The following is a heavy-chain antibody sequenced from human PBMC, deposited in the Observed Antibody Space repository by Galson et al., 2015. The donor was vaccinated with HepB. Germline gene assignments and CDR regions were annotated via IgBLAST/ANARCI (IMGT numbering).Heavy chain of an antibody. J-gene: IGHJ4*02. Sequence: SLRLSCAASGFTFSSYSMNWVRQAPGKGLEWVSSISSSSSYIYYADSVKGRFTISRDNAKNSLYLQMNSLRAEDTAVYYCARWMDVVTAIQSFDYWGQGTLVTVSS. CDR2: ISSSSSYI. D-gene: IGHD2-21*02. CDR3: ARWMDVVTAIQSFDY. V-gene: IGHV3-21*01. CDR1: GFTFSSYS.